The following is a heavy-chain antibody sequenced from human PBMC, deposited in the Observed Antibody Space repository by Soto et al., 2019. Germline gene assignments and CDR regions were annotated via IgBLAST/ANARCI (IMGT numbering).Heavy chain of an antibody. V-gene: IGHV3-23*05. Sequence: GGSLRLSCAASGFPFRNFAMAWVRQAPGKGLEWVSIISNSGSSTYHGDSVKGRFTTSRDNSKGTLSLHMRGVRIDDTAVYFCARADLLWDSFDLWGQGTLVTAPQ. CDR3: ARADLLWDSFDL. CDR2: ISNSGSST. CDR1: GFPFRNFA. J-gene: IGHJ4*02. D-gene: IGHD2-2*01.